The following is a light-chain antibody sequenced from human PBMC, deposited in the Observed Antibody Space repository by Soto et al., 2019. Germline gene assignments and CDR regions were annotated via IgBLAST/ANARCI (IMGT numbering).Light chain of an antibody. CDR2: DAS. CDR3: QQRSNWPPYT. V-gene: IGKV3-11*01. J-gene: IGKJ2*01. Sequence: EIVLTQSPATLSLSPGERATLSCRASQSVSSYLAWYQQKPGQAPRLLIYDASNRATGIPARFSGSASVTDFTLTISSLEPEDFAVYYCQQRSNWPPYTFGQGTKLEI. CDR1: QSVSSY.